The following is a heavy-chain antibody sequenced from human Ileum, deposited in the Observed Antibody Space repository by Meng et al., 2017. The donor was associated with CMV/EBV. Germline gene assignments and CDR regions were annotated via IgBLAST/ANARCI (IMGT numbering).Heavy chain of an antibody. CDR2: INYSGST. CDR1: SGRYS. J-gene: IGHJ4*02. Sequence: SGRYSWSWSGQPPGKGLEWIGYINYSGSTSCNPSLKSRVTISVDTSKNQFSLKLSSVTAADTAVYYCARDRGYCSGGSCQAGSDYWGQGTLVTVSS. D-gene: IGHD2-15*01. CDR3: ARDRGYCSGGSCQAGSDY. V-gene: IGHV4-61*01.